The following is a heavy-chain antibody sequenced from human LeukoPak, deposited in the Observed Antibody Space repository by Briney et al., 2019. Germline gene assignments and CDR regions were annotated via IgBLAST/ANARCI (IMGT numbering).Heavy chain of an antibody. V-gene: IGHV4-34*01. J-gene: IGHJ5*02. D-gene: IGHD2-15*01. CDR1: GGSFSGYY. Sequence: SETLSLTCAVYGGSFSGYYWSWIRQPPGKGLEWIGEINHSGSTNYNPSLKSRVTMSVDTSKNQFSLTLSSVTAADTAVYYCARGRRQIVVVVAARFDPWGQGTLVTVSS. CDR2: INHSGST. CDR3: ARGRRQIVVVVAARFDP.